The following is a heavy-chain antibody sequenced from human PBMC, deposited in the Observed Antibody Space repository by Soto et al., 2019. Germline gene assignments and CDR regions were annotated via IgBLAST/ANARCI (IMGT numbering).Heavy chain of an antibody. CDR1: GFTFSSYA. V-gene: IGHV3-23*01. CDR3: AKDGGGLLAVAVGDYYYGMDV. Sequence: GGSLRLSCAASGFTFSSYAMSWVRQAPGKGLEWVSAISGSGGSTYYADSVKGRFTISRDNSKNTLYLQMNSLRAEDTAVYYCAKDGGGLLAVAVGDYYYGMDVWGQGTTVTVSS. D-gene: IGHD6-19*01. CDR2: ISGSGGST. J-gene: IGHJ6*02.